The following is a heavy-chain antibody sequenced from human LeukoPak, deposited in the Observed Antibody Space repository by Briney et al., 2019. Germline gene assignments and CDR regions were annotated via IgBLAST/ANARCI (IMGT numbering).Heavy chain of an antibody. D-gene: IGHD3-10*01. CDR2: FDPEDGET. V-gene: IGHV1-24*01. Sequence: GASVKVSCKVSGYTLTELSMHWVRQAPGKGLEWMGGFDPEDGETINAQKFQGRVTMTEDTSTDTAYMELSSLRSEDTAVYYCATGYYYGSGSYYNPPLGYWGQGTLVTVSS. J-gene: IGHJ4*02. CDR3: ATGYYYGSGSYYNPPLGY. CDR1: GYTLTELS.